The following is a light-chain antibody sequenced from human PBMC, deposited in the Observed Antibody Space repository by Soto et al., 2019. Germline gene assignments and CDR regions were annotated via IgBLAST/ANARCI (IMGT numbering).Light chain of an antibody. CDR1: QNINKW. V-gene: IGKV1-5*01. J-gene: IGKJ1*01. Sequence: DIQMTQSPSTLSASVGDRVSITCRASQNINKWLAWYQHKPGKAPKVLIYDASSLGSGVPSRFSGSGSGTEFTLTISSLQPDDFATYYCQHYNSYSEAFGQGTKVDIK. CDR2: DAS. CDR3: QHYNSYSEA.